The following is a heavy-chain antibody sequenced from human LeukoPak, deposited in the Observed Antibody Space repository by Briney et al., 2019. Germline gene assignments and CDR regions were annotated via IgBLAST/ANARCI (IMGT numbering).Heavy chain of an antibody. D-gene: IGHD2-15*01. J-gene: IGHJ5*02. CDR3: ARWPPVVAAGFDP. V-gene: IGHV4-34*01. Sequence: SETLSLTCAVYGGSFSGYYWSWIRQPPGKGLEWIGEINHSGSTNYNPSLKSRVTISVDTSKNQFSLKLSSVTAADTAVYYCARWPPVVAAGFDPWGQGTLVTVSS. CDR1: GGSFSGYY. CDR2: INHSGST.